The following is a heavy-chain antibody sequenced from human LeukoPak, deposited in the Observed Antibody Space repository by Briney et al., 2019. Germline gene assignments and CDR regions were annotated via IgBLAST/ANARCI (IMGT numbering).Heavy chain of an antibody. D-gene: IGHD6-13*01. V-gene: IGHV4-34*01. CDR1: GGSFSGYY. J-gene: IGHJ3*02. Sequence: SETLSLTCAVYGGSFSGYYWSWIRQPPEKGLEWIGEINHSGSTNYNPSLKSRVTISVDTSKNQFSLKLSSVTAADTAVYYCAREDAAAGMPDAFDIWGQGTMVTVSS. CDR2: INHSGST. CDR3: AREDAAAGMPDAFDI.